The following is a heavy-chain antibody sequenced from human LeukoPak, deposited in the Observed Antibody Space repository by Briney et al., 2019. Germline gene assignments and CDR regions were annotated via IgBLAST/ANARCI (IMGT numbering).Heavy chain of an antibody. Sequence: PSETLSLTCVVSGYSISSGYHWGWIRQPPGKGLEWIGRIYTSGSTNYNPSLKSRVTMSVDTSKNQFSLKLSSVTAADTAVCYCARENIVVVPAAPQLFDYWGQGTLVTVSS. CDR1: GYSISSGYH. V-gene: IGHV4-38-2*02. D-gene: IGHD2-2*01. CDR3: ARENIVVVPAAPQLFDY. J-gene: IGHJ4*02. CDR2: IYTSGST.